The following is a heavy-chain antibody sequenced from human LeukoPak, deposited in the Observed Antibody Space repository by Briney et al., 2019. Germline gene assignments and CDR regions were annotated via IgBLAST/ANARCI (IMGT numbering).Heavy chain of an antibody. CDR1: EFTVSSNY. CDR3: ARDPGDIVVVPAANAHY. CDR2: ISSSSSYI. D-gene: IGHD2-2*01. J-gene: IGHJ4*02. V-gene: IGHV3-21*01. Sequence: GGSLRLSCAASEFTVSSNYMSWVRQAPGKGLEWVSSISSSSSYIYYADSVKGRFTISRDNAKNSLYLQMNSLRAEDTAVYYCARDPGDIVVVPAANAHYWGQGTLVTVSS.